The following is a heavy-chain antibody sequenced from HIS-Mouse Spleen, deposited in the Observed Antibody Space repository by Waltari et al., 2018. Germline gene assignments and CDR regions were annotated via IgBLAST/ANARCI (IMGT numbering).Heavy chain of an antibody. CDR1: GGSLSSSSYY. CDR2: IYYSGSP. J-gene: IGHJ2*01. CDR3: AREIPYSSSWYDWYFDL. Sequence: QLQLQESGPGLVKPSETLSLTCTVSGGSLSSSSYYWGWVRQPPGKGLEWIGRIYYSGSPYSHPSLKSRVTISVDTSKNQFSLKLSSVTAADTAVYYCAREIPYSSSWYDWYFDLWGRGTLVTVSS. V-gene: IGHV4-39*07. D-gene: IGHD6-13*01.